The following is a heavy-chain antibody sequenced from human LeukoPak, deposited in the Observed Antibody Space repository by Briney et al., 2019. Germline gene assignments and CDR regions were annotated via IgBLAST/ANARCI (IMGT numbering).Heavy chain of an antibody. J-gene: IGHJ4*02. CDR2: IIPILGLA. Sequence: ASVKVSYKASGGTFSSYTIIWVRQAPGQGLEWMGRIIPILGLANYTQKFQGRVTITADKSTSTAYMELSSLRSEDTAVYYCARDWAASIAARHWGQGTLVTVSS. D-gene: IGHD6-6*01. CDR3: ARDWAASIAARH. CDR1: GGTFSSYT. V-gene: IGHV1-69*04.